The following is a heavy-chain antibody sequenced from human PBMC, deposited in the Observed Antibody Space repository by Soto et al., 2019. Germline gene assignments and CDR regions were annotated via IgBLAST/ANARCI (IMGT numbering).Heavy chain of an antibody. CDR3: ARSKIFGVVITNYYYYGMDV. CDR2: IIPIFGTA. J-gene: IGHJ6*02. Sequence: QVQLVQSGAEVKKPGSSVKVSCKASGGTFSSYAISWVRQAPGQGLEWMGGIIPIFGTANYAQKFQGRVTITADESTSTAYMELSSLRSEDTAVYYCARSKIFGVVITNYYYYGMDVWGQGTTVTVSS. CDR1: GGTFSSYA. D-gene: IGHD3-3*01. V-gene: IGHV1-69*01.